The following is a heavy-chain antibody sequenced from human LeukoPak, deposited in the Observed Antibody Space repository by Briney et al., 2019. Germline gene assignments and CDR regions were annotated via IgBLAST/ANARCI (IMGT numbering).Heavy chain of an antibody. Sequence: SETLSLTCTVSGYSISSGYYWSWIRQPPGKGLEWIGEINHSGSTNYNPSLKSRVTISVDTSKNQFSLKLSSVTAADTAVYYCARLWCAAAAGTLLSTPLIDYWGQGTLVTVSS. V-gene: IGHV4-38-2*02. CDR1: GYSISSGYY. CDR3: ARLWCAAAAGTLLSTPLIDY. J-gene: IGHJ4*02. D-gene: IGHD6-13*01. CDR2: INHSGST.